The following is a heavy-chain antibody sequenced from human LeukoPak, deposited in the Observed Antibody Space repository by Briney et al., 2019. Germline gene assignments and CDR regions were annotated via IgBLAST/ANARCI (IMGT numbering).Heavy chain of an antibody. Sequence: GVSLRLSCAASGFSFSTYNMNWVRQAPGKGLEWVSYISATTGIKYYAYSVKGRFTISSDNAKTSLYLQLKSLRAEDTAVYYCVRAFNGNSYGYGFWGQGTLVTVSS. CDR1: GFSFSTYN. CDR2: ISATTGIK. J-gene: IGHJ4*02. CDR3: VRAFNGNSYGYGF. D-gene: IGHD5-18*01. V-gene: IGHV3-48*01.